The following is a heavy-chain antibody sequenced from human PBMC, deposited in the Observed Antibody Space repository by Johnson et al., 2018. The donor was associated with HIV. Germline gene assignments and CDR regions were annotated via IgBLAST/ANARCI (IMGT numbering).Heavy chain of an antibody. J-gene: IGHJ3*02. V-gene: IGHV3-30*03. CDR2: ISHDGSNK. D-gene: IGHD3-22*01. CDR1: GFSFSSYG. Sequence: QVQLVESGGGVVQPGRSLRVSCAASGFSFSSYGMHWVRQAPGKGLEWVAVISHDGSNKYYVDSVKGRFTIPRDNSKNTLYLQMNSLRAEDTAVYYCARPGYYDSSGLDAFDIWGQGTMVTVSS. CDR3: ARPGYYDSSGLDAFDI.